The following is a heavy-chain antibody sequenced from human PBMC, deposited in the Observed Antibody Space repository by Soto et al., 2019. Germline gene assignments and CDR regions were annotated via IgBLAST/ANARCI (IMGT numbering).Heavy chain of an antibody. Sequence: GGSLRLSCAASGFTFTTYTMNWVRQAPGKGLEWVSSISAGGRSIYYADSLKGRSTVSRDNAKSSLYLQMNSLRAYDTAVYYCARSTPGNPFDIWGQGTMVTVSS. V-gene: IGHV3-21*01. CDR2: ISAGGRSI. CDR1: GFTFTTYT. D-gene: IGHD3-10*01. J-gene: IGHJ3*02. CDR3: ARSTPGNPFDI.